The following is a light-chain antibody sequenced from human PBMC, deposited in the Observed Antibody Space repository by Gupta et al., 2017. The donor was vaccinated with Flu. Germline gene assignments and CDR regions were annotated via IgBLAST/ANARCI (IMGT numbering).Light chain of an antibody. J-gene: IGKJ4*01. Sequence: IQLTQSPSTLSASVGDRVTITCRASESISNWLAWYQQKPGKAPKFLIYRASNLESGVPSRFSGGGSGTEFTLTISSLQPDDFATYYCQQDNVYSLTFGGGTKVEIK. CDR2: RAS. CDR3: QQDNVYSLT. V-gene: IGKV1-5*03. CDR1: ESISNW.